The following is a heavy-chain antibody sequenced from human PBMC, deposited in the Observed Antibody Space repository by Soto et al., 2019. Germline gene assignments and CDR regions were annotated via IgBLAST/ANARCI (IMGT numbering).Heavy chain of an antibody. D-gene: IGHD2-21*02. J-gene: IGHJ4*02. CDR2: IRGRAKSYAT. Sequence: EVQLVESGGGLVQPGGSLKLSCAGFGFNFTGSALHWVRQGSGNGLEWVGRIRGRAKSYATSYATSGKGIFFISRDDSKNTAYLQMNSLKEEDTGRYYCTGRGCDSPQDNWGQGTLVTVSS. CDR1: GFNFTGSA. V-gene: IGHV3-73*01. CDR3: TGRGCDSPQDN.